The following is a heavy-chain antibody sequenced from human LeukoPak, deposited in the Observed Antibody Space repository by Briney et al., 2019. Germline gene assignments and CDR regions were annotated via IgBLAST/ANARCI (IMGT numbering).Heavy chain of an antibody. D-gene: IGHD6-13*01. CDR3: ARATGGAAAADFDP. J-gene: IGHJ5*02. V-gene: IGHV4-31*03. CDR2: YYYTGST. Sequence: PSQTLSLTCTVSGGSISSDDYYWSWHRPHPGQGLEWIGYYYYTGSTYYYPSLKGRATVEADTSKYHFSLKLTSVTAADTAVYYCARATGGAAAADFDPWGHGTLVTVSS. CDR1: GGSISSDDYY.